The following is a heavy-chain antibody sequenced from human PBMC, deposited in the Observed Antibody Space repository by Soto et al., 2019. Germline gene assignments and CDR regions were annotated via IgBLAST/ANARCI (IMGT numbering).Heavy chain of an antibody. V-gene: IGHV3-33*01. CDR3: ARDNYYDILTGRALDY. D-gene: IGHD3-9*01. J-gene: IGHJ4*02. Sequence: QVQLVESGGGVVQPGRSLRLSCAASGFTFSSYGMHWVRQAPGKGLEWVAVIWYDGSNKYYADSVKGRLTISRDNSKKTMYLQMNRMRAEDTAVYYCARDNYYDILTGRALDYWGQGTLVTVSS. CDR1: GFTFSSYG. CDR2: IWYDGSNK.